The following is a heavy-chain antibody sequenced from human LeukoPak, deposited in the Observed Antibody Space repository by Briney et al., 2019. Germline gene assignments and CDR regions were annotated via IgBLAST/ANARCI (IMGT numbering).Heavy chain of an antibody. Sequence: SETLSLTCAVYGGSFSGYYWSWIRQPPGKGLEWAGEISDSGSANYNPSLKSRVIISIDTSKSQFSLKLTSVTAADTAIYYCASIFGLDYYDSSGQFDYWGQGTLVTVSS. CDR3: ASIFGLDYYDSSGQFDY. CDR2: ISDSGSA. V-gene: IGHV4-34*01. D-gene: IGHD3-22*01. CDR1: GGSFSGYY. J-gene: IGHJ4*02.